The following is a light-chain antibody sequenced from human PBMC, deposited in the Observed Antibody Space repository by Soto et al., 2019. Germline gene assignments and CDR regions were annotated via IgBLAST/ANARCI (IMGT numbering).Light chain of an antibody. CDR2: EVS. CDR3: QSYDSSLSALYV. J-gene: IGLJ1*01. Sequence: QSALTQPASVSGSPGQSITISCTGTSSDVGGYKYVSWYQQHPDKAPKLIIFEVSNRPSGISSRFSGSKSGNTASLTISGLQAEDEADYYCQSYDSSLSALYVFGTGTKLTVL. V-gene: IGLV2-14*01. CDR1: SSDVGGYKY.